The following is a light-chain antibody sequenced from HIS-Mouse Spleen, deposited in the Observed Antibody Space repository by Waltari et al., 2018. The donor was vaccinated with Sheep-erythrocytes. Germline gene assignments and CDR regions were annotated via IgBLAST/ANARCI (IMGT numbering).Light chain of an antibody. CDR2: EGS. CDR3: CSYAGSSTPWV. CDR1: SSDVGSYNL. V-gene: IGLV2-23*01. J-gene: IGLJ3*02. Sequence: SALTQPASVSGSPGQSIPISCTGTSSDVGSYNLVSWYQQHPGKAPKLMIYEGSKRPSGVSNRFSGSKSGNTASLTISGLQAEDEADYYCCSYAGSSTPWVFGGGTKLTVL.